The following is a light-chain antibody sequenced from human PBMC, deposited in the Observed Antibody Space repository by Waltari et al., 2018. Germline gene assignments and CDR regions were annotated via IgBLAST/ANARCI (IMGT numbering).Light chain of an antibody. J-gene: IGLJ2*01. V-gene: IGLV3-19*01. CDR2: GKN. Sequence: SSELTQDPAVSVALGQTVRITCQGDSLRNYYASWYQQKPGQAPVLVIYGKNNRPSGIPDRFSGSSSGNTASLTITGTQAEDEADYYCNSRNSSDHHVVFGGGTKLTVL. CDR1: SLRNYY. CDR3: NSRNSSDHHVV.